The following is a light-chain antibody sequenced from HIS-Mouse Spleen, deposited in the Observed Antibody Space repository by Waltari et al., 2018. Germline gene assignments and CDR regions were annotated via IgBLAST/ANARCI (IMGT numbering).Light chain of an antibody. J-gene: IGKJ4*01. Sequence: EIVMTQSPATLSVSPGERATLSCRASQSVSSNLAWYQQKPGQAPRLLIYGASIRATGIPARFSGSGSGTDFTLKISRVEAEDVGVYYCMQALQTRLTFGGGTKVEIK. V-gene: IGKV3D-15*01. CDR3: MQALQTRLT. CDR2: GAS. CDR1: QSVSSN.